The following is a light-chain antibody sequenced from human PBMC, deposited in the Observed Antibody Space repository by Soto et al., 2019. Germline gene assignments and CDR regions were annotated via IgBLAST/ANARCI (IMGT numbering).Light chain of an antibody. CDR2: AAS. Sequence: ELVLTQSPVTLSLSPGERATLSCRASQSLSDSYLAWYQQRPGQAPRLVIYAASSRASGIPDRFSGSGSGTNFTLSISRLEPEDFAVYFCQHYGASPLYTFVQGTRLEIK. CDR1: QSLSDSY. J-gene: IGKJ2*01. V-gene: IGKV3-20*01. CDR3: QHYGASPLYT.